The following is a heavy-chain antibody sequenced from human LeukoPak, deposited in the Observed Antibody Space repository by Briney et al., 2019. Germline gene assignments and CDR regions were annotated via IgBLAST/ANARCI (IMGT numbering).Heavy chain of an antibody. J-gene: IGHJ5*02. D-gene: IGHD2-2*01. CDR1: GYTFTSYG. V-gene: IGHV1-18*01. CDR2: ISAYNGNT. Sequence: ASVKVSCKASGYTFTSYGISWVRQAPGQGLEWMGWISAYNGNTNYAQKFQGRVTMTTDTSTSTAYMGLRSLRSDDTAVYYCARDGIVVVPAASGSWFDPWGQGTLVTVSS. CDR3: ARDGIVVVPAASGSWFDP.